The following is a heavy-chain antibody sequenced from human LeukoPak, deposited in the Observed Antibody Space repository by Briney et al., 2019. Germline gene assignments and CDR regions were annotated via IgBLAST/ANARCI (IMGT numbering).Heavy chain of an antibody. D-gene: IGHD2-2*01. J-gene: IGHJ4*02. CDR2: ISYDGSNK. V-gene: IGHV3-30*18. CDR3: AKALTGRSQLLPVDY. CDR1: GFTFSSYD. Sequence: GGSLRLSCAASGFTFSSYDMHWVRQAPGKGLEWVAVISYDGSNKYYADSVKGRFTISRDNSKNTLYLQMNSLRAEDTAVYYCAKALTGRSQLLPVDYWGQGTLVTVSS.